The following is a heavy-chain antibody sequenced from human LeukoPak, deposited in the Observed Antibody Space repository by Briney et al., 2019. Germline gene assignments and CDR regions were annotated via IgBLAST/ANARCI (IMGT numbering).Heavy chain of an antibody. CDR3: ATWNDFWSGYLDY. J-gene: IGHJ4*02. Sequence: GASVKVSCKVSGYTLTELSMHWVRQAPGKGLEWMGGFDPEDGEIIYAQKFQGRVTMTEDTSTDTAYMELSSLRSEDTAVYYCATWNDFWSGYLDYWGQGTLVTVSS. CDR2: FDPEDGEI. CDR1: GYTLTELS. D-gene: IGHD3-3*01. V-gene: IGHV1-24*01.